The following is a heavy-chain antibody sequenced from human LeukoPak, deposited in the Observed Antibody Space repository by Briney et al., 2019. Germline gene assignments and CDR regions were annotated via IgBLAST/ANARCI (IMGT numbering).Heavy chain of an antibody. J-gene: IGHJ6*03. CDR1: GFTFSNYA. D-gene: IGHD1-1*01. V-gene: IGHV3-30*02. Sequence: GGSLRLSCAASGFTFSNYAMHWVRQAPGKGLEWVAYIRYDGSSAYYADFVKGRFTISRDNSKNTLYLQMNSLRPEDTAVYYCAKDGRGAYYYYVDVWGKGTTVTVSS. CDR2: IRYDGSSA. CDR3: AKDGRGAYYYYVDV.